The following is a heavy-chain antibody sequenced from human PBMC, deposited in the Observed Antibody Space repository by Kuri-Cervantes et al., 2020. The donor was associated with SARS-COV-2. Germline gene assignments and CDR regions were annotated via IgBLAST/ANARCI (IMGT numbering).Heavy chain of an antibody. CDR2: IIPMDGTA. D-gene: IGHD3-22*01. CDR1: GGTFSSYA. Sequence: SVKVSCKASGGTFSSYAINWVRQAPGQGLEWMGGIIPMDGTANYAQKFQGRVTITADESTSTAYMELSSLRSEDTAVYYCARGPGYYYDSSGYYNYSPFDYWGQGTLVTVSS. V-gene: IGHV1-69*13. CDR3: ARGPGYYYDSSGYYNYSPFDY. J-gene: IGHJ4*02.